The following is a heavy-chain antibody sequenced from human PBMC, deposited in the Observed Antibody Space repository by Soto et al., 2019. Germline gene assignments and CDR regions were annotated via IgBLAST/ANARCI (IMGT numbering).Heavy chain of an antibody. J-gene: IGHJ4*02. CDR1: GSRFSNYV. D-gene: IGHD2-2*02. CDR2: IIPIFNST. V-gene: IGHV1-69*06. CDR3: ARAGRGKKAGYNGLVSLGY. Sequence: QVQLVQSGAEVKTPGSSLKVSCKVSGSRFSNYVISWVRQAPGHGLEWLGRIIPIFNSTKYAQSFQGRVTITADKSTSTASLEVSRLRADDTAVYYCARAGRGKKAGYNGLVSLGYWGQGTLVTVSS.